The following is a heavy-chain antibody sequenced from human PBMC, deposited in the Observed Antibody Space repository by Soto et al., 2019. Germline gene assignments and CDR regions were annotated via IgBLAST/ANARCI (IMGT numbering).Heavy chain of an antibody. J-gene: IGHJ1*01. D-gene: IGHD6-19*01. Sequence: EVQLVESGGGLVQPGGSLRLSCVASGFTFRSSWMHWVRQAPGKGLVWVSSINSDATTTNYAEYAKGRFTIARDNAENTLYLQMDRLTAEDTAVYYCARGLTGWYGYVYWGQGTLLTVSS. CDR2: INSDATTT. V-gene: IGHV3-74*01. CDR1: GFTFRSSW. CDR3: ARGLTGWYGYVY.